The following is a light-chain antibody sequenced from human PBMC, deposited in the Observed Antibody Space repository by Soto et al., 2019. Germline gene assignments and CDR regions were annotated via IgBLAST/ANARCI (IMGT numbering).Light chain of an antibody. J-gene: IGKJ2*01. CDR3: QQYGSSPYT. Sequence: EIVLTQSPGTLSLSPGERATLSCRASQSISSSYLAWYQQKPGQAPRLLIYGVSSRASGIPDGFSGSGSGTDFTLTISRLEPEDFAVYYCQQYGSSPYTCGQGTKLEIK. V-gene: IGKV3-20*01. CDR2: GVS. CDR1: QSISSSY.